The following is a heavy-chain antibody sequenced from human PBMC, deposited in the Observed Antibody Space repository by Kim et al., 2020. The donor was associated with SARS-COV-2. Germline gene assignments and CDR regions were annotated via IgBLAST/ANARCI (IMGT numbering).Heavy chain of an antibody. CDR1: GGSFSGYY. D-gene: IGHD2-21*02. V-gene: IGHV4-34*01. J-gene: IGHJ6*02. CDR2: INHSGST. CDR3: ARPPIDCGGDCYDYYYGMDG. Sequence: SETLSLTCAVYGGSFSGYYWSWIRQPPGKGLEWIGEINHSGSTNYNPSLKSRVTISVDTSKNQFSLKLSSVTAADTAVYYCARPPIDCGGDCYDYYYGMDGWGQGTTVTVSS.